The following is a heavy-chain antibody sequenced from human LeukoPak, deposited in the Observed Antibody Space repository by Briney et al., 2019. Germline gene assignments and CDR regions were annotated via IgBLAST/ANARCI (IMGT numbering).Heavy chain of an antibody. CDR1: GGTFSTYA. CDR3: ARDASFYYGSGTNDYHYGMDV. J-gene: IGHJ6*02. CDR2: IIAIFGTT. V-gene: IGHV1-69*13. Sequence: SVKVSCKASGGTFSTYAITWVRQAPGQGLEWMGGIIAIFGTTNYAQNFQGRVAITADESTSTAYMELSSLRSEDTAVYYCARDASFYYGSGTNDYHYGMDVWGQGTLVTVSS. D-gene: IGHD3-10*01.